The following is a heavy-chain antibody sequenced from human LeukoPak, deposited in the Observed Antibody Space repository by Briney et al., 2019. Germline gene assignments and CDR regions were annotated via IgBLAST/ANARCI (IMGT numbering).Heavy chain of an antibody. CDR1: GFTFSSYA. D-gene: IGHD6-13*01. CDR3: AKSGSSSWSSPLDY. Sequence: GGSLRLSCAASGFTFSSYAMSWVRQAPGKGLEWVSAISGSGGSTYYADSVKGRFTISRDNSKNTLYLQMNSLRAEDTAVYYCAKSGSSSWSSPLDYWGQGTLVTVSS. J-gene: IGHJ4*02. CDR2: ISGSGGST. V-gene: IGHV3-23*01.